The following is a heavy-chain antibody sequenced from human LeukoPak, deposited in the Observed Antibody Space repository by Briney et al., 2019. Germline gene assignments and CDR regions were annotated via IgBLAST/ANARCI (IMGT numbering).Heavy chain of an antibody. CDR2: INHSGST. CDR3: ARVGIAVAGIDY. V-gene: IGHV4-34*01. Sequence: SETLSLTCAVYGGSFSGYYWSWIRQPPGKGLEWIGEINHSGSTNYNPSLKSRATISVDTSKNQFSLKLSSVTAADTAVYYCARVGIAVAGIDYWGQGTLVTVSS. J-gene: IGHJ4*02. D-gene: IGHD6-19*01. CDR1: GGSFSGYY.